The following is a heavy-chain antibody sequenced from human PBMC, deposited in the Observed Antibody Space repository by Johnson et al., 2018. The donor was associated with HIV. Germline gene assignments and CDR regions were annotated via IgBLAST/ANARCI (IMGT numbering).Heavy chain of an antibody. V-gene: IGHV3-NL1*01. D-gene: IGHD3-22*01. Sequence: QVQLVESGGGLVQPGGSLRLSCAASGFTFSSYGMHWVRQAPGKGLEWVSGINWNGGSTGYADSVKGRFTISRDNAKNSLYLQMNSLRAEDTAVYYCAKRSGSYAVDIWGQGTMVTVSS. CDR2: INWNGGST. CDR1: GFTFSSYG. J-gene: IGHJ3*02. CDR3: AKRSGSYAVDI.